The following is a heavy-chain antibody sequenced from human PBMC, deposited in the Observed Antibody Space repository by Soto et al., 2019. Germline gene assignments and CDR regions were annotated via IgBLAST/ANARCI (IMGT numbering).Heavy chain of an antibody. Sequence: GGSLRLSCAASGFTFSSYAMGWVRQAPGKGLEWVSAISGSGGSTYYADSVKGRFTISRDNSKNTLYLQMNSLRAEDTAVYYCAKLSVAGTRIDFQHWGQGTLVTVSS. CDR1: GFTFSSYA. CDR2: ISGSGGST. J-gene: IGHJ1*01. V-gene: IGHV3-23*01. D-gene: IGHD6-19*01. CDR3: AKLSVAGTRIDFQH.